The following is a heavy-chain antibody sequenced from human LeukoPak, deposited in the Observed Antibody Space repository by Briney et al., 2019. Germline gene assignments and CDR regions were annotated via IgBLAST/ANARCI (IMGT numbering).Heavy chain of an antibody. V-gene: IGHV3-23*01. CDR1: GLTFSSYA. Sequence: GGSLRLSCAASGLTFSSYAMSWVRQAPGKGLAWVSAIGGIGDKTFYADSVKGRFTISRDNSKNTLYLQMNSLTAEDTAVYYCVRVQGDYSSTWNNWFDPWGQGALVTVSS. D-gene: IGHD6-13*01. J-gene: IGHJ5*02. CDR2: IGGIGDKT. CDR3: VRVQGDYSSTWNNWFDP.